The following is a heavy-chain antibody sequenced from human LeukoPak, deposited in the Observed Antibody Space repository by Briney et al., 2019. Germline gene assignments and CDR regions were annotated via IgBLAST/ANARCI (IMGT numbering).Heavy chain of an antibody. Sequence: SETLSLTCTVSGGSISSYYWSWIRQPPGKGLEWIGYIYYSGSTNYNPSLKSRVTISVDTSKNQFSLKLSSVTAADTAVYYCARGGKVGANYYYYYYMEVWGKVTTVTVSS. CDR2: IYYSGST. CDR3: ARGGKVGANYYYYYYMEV. J-gene: IGHJ6*03. CDR1: GGSISSYY. V-gene: IGHV4-59*01. D-gene: IGHD1-26*01.